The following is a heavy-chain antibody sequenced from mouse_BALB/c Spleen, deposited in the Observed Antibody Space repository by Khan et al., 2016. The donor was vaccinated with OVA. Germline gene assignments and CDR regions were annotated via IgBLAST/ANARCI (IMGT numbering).Heavy chain of an antibody. J-gene: IGHJ4*01. D-gene: IGHD1-1*01. Sequence: VRLQQSGPELVKPGASVKMSCKASGYTFTSYVMHWVKQKPGQGLEWIGNINPYNDGTKYNEKFKGKATLTSDKSSSTAYMELSSLTSEDSAVYYCARYGSSPYYAMDYWGQGTSVTVSS. V-gene: IGHV1S136*01. CDR2: INPYNDGT. CDR1: GYTFTSYV. CDR3: ARYGSSPYYAMDY.